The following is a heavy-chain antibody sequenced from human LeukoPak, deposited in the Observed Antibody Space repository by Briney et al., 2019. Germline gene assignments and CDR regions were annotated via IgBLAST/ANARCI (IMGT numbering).Heavy chain of an antibody. CDR2: IYYSGST. J-gene: IGHJ4*02. CDR3: ARGADSSGYYSIFYFDY. D-gene: IGHD3-22*01. CDR1: GGSISSGDYY. V-gene: IGHV4-61*08. Sequence: SETLSLTCTVSGGSISSGDYYWSWIRHPPGKGLEWIRYIYYSGSTNYNPSLKSRVTISVDTSKNQFSLKLSSVTAADTAVYYCARGADSSGYYSIFYFDYWGQGTLVTVSS.